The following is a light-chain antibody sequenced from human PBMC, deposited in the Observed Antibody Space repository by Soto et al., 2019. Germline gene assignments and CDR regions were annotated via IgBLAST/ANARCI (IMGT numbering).Light chain of an antibody. CDR1: QTVSSTF. Sequence: EVVLEQSPGTLSLSPGERATLSCRANQTVSSTFLAWYQHKRSQAPSLRVYGASIRATGIPDRFSGSGSGTDFILTISSLEPEDFAVYYCHQYGTSPWTFGQGTKVEIK. J-gene: IGKJ1*01. CDR2: GAS. CDR3: HQYGTSPWT. V-gene: IGKV3-20*01.